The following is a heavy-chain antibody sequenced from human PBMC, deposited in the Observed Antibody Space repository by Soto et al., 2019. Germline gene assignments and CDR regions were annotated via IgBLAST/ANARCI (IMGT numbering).Heavy chain of an antibody. V-gene: IGHV1-69*02. D-gene: IGHD6-13*01. CDR1: GDTFSRST. CDR2: IIPVLGVE. Sequence: QVQLVQSGAEVKNRGSSVKVSCKASGDTFSRSTISWVRQAPGQRLEWMVRIIPVLGVENNAQNVQGRVTLTADKYTRTAYLEFSSLKSADSAMYCCASSAGGVYVFHNWGQGNLVTVSS. CDR3: ASSAGGVYVFHN. J-gene: IGHJ4*02.